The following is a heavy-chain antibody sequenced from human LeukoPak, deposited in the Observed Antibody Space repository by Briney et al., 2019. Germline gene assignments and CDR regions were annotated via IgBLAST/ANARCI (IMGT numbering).Heavy chain of an antibody. CDR3: ARSRGISWFGELFAGYFDY. CDR1: VYTFTSYG. CDR2: ISAYNGNT. Sequence: ASVTVSFMASVYTFTSYGISWVRQAPGQGLEGMGWISAYNGNTNYAQKLQGRVTMTTDASTSTAYMELRSLRSDDTAVYYCARSRGISWFGELFAGYFDYWGQGTLVTVSS. J-gene: IGHJ4*02. V-gene: IGHV1-18*01. D-gene: IGHD3-10*01.